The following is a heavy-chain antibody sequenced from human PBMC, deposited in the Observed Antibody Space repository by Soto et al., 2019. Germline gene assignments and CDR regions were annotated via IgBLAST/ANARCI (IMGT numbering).Heavy chain of an antibody. V-gene: IGHV3-30*18. CDR1: GFTFSSYG. CDR3: AKSFRYSSSWELYYFDY. CDR2: ISYDGSNK. J-gene: IGHJ4*02. Sequence: PGGSLRLSCAASGFTFSSYGMHWVRQAPGKGLEWVAVISYDGSNKYYADSVKGRFTISRDNSKNTLYLQMNSLRAEDTAVYYCAKSFRYSSSWELYYFDYWGQGTLVTVSS. D-gene: IGHD6-13*01.